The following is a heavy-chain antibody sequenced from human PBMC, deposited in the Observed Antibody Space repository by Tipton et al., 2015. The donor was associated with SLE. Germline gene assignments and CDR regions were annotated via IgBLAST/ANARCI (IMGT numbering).Heavy chain of an antibody. D-gene: IGHD5-18*01. CDR2: INWDGGAT. Sequence: SLRLSCVASGFTFDDYAMHWVRQGPGKGLEWVSLINWDGGATYYADSVKGRFTISRDNTKNSLYLQMNSLRTEDTALYYCAKDMFVDTAMGFDYWGQGTLVTVSS. J-gene: IGHJ4*02. V-gene: IGHV3-43D*04. CDR3: AKDMFVDTAMGFDY. CDR1: GFTFDDYA.